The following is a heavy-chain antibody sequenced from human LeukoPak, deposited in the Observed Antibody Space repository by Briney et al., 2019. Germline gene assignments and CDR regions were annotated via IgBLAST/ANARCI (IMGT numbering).Heavy chain of an antibody. CDR3: ARGVGAFEI. J-gene: IGHJ3*02. Sequence: GGSLRLSCAASGFTFDLYSMNWVRQAPGKGLEGLSYISGSSTTIDYADSVKGRFTISRDNAKTYLYLQMNSLRAEDTATYYCARGVGAFEIWGQGTMVTVSS. CDR1: GFTFDLYS. D-gene: IGHD3-3*01. V-gene: IGHV3-48*01. CDR2: ISGSSTTI.